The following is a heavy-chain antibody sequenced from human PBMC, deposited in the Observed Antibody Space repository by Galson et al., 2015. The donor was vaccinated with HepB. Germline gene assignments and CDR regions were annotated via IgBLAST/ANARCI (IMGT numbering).Heavy chain of an antibody. J-gene: IGHJ6*02. D-gene: IGHD6-19*01. CDR1: GNVFTTYG. CDR3: AWGLAVADEGYYYYGLEV. V-gene: IGHV1-18*01. Sequence: SVKVSCKASGNVFTTYGINWVRQAPGQGLEWMGWISAYIANTKYAEKFQGRITMTTDTSTHTAFMELTSLRSDDTAVYYCAWGLAVADEGYYYYGLEVWGQGTTVIVSS. CDR2: ISAYIANT.